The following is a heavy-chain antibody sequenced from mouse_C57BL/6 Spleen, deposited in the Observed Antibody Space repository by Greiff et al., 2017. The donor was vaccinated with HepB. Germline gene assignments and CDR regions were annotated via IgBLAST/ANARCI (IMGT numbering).Heavy chain of an antibody. J-gene: IGHJ2*01. V-gene: IGHV1-54*01. CDR3: ARERTGENYFDY. Sequence: VQLVESGAELVRPGTSVKVSCKASGYAFTNYLIEWVKQRPGQGLEWIGVINPGSGGTNYNEKFKGKATLTADKSSSTAYMQLSSLTSEDSAVYFCARERTGENYFDYWGQGTTLTVSS. CDR2: INPGSGGT. CDR1: GYAFTNYL. D-gene: IGHD4-1*01.